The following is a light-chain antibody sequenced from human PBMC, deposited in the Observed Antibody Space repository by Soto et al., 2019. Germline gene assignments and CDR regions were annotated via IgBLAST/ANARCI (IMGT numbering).Light chain of an antibody. J-gene: IGKJ1*01. Sequence: DIQMTQSPSTLSASVGDRVTITCRASQSISSWLAWYQQRPGKAPKLLVYKASSLEGGVPSRFSGSESGTDFTLTISSLQPDDFATYYCQQYNSAPWTFGQGTKVEIK. V-gene: IGKV1-5*03. CDR2: KAS. CDR3: QQYNSAPWT. CDR1: QSISSW.